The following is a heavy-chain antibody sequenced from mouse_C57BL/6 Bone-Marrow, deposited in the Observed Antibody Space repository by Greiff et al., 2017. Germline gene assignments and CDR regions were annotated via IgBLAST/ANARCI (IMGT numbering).Heavy chain of an antibody. J-gene: IGHJ4*01. CDR2: IRSKSNNYAT. CDR1: GFSFNTYA. Sequence: EVKLMESGGGLVQPKGSLKLSCAASGFSFNTYAMNWVRQAPGKGLEWVARIRSKSNNYATYYADSVKDRFTISRDDSESMLYLQMNNLKTEDTAMYYCVTSFLYSYYYAMDYWGQGTSVTVSS. V-gene: IGHV10-1*01. CDR3: VTSFLYSYYYAMDY. D-gene: IGHD2-1*01.